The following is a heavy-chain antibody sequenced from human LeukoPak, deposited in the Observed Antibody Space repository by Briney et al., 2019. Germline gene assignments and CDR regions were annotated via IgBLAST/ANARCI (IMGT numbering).Heavy chain of an antibody. Sequence: ASVKVSCKASGYTFTDYYVHWVRQAPGQGLEWMGWINPNSDNTKYAQNFQGRVSMTRDTSVSTAYMELSRLRSDDTAVYYCARERWWLQNAFDIWGQGTMVTVSS. CDR3: ARERWWLQNAFDI. J-gene: IGHJ3*02. CDR2: INPNSDNT. CDR1: GYTFTDYY. V-gene: IGHV1-2*02. D-gene: IGHD2-15*01.